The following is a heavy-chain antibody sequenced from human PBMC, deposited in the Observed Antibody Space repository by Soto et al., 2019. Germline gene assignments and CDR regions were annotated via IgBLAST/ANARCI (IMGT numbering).Heavy chain of an antibody. CDR2: IYYSGST. J-gene: IGHJ6*02. CDR3: ARDRPRAIFGVVIASSLGMDV. D-gene: IGHD3-3*01. CDR1: GGSISSGDYY. V-gene: IGHV4-30-4*01. Sequence: QVQLQESGPGLVKPSQTLSLTCTVSGGSISSGDYYWSWIRQPPGKGLEWIGYIYYSGSTYYNPSLNGRVTLAVDTSKNQFSLKLSSVTAADTAVYYCARDRPRAIFGVVIASSLGMDVWGQGTTVTVSS.